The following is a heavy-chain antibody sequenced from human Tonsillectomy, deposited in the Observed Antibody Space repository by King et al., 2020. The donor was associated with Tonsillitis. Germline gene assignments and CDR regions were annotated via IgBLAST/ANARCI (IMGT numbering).Heavy chain of an antibody. CDR2: ISYDRSNK. Sequence: VQLVESGGGVVQPGRSLRLSCAASGFTFSSYGMHWVRQAPGKGLEWVAVISYDRSNKYYADSVKGRFTISRDNSKNTLYLQMNSLRAEDTAVYYCASFDGYYYDSSGYYYVSPFDYWGQGTLVTVSS. CDR3: ASFDGYYYDSSGYYYVSPFDY. D-gene: IGHD3-22*01. V-gene: IGHV3-33*05. CDR1: GFTFSSYG. J-gene: IGHJ4*02.